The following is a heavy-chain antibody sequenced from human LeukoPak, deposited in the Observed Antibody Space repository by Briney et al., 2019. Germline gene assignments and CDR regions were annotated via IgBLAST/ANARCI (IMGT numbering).Heavy chain of an antibody. Sequence: PGRSLRLSCAASGFTFSSYAMHWVRQAPGKGLEWVAVISYDGSNKYYADSVKGRFTISRDNSKNTPYLQMNSLRAEDTAVYYCAREAYYDSSAPGDAFDIWGQGTMVTVSS. V-gene: IGHV3-30-3*01. CDR2: ISYDGSNK. CDR3: AREAYYDSSAPGDAFDI. J-gene: IGHJ3*02. D-gene: IGHD3-22*01. CDR1: GFTFSSYA.